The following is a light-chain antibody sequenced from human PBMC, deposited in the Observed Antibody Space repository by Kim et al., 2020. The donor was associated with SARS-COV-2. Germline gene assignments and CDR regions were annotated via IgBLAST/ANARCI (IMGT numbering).Light chain of an antibody. CDR1: KLGDKY. J-gene: IGLJ3*02. CDR2: QDS. V-gene: IGLV3-1*01. Sequence: SYELTQPPSVSVSPGQTASITCSGDKLGDKYACWYQQKSGQSPVVVIYQDSKRPSGIPERFSGSNSGNTATLTISGTQAMDEADYYCQAWDSSTAVFGGGTKLTVL. CDR3: QAWDSSTAV.